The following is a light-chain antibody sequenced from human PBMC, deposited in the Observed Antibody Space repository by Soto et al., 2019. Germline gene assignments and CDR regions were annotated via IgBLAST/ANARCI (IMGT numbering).Light chain of an antibody. Sequence: DIQMTQSPSTLSASVGDRVTITCRASEGISSWLAWYQQKPGKAPKLLIYDASTLEAGVPSRFSGSGSGTEFTLTISRLQPDEFATYYCQQYTTYWTFGQGTKVEIK. J-gene: IGKJ1*01. CDR3: QQYTTYWT. V-gene: IGKV1-5*01. CDR1: EGISSW. CDR2: DAS.